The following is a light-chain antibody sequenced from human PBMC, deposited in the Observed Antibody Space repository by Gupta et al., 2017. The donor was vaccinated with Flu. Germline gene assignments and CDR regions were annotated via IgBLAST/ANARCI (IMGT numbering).Light chain of an antibody. CDR3: WSYAGNDNWV. CDR2: DVT. J-gene: IGLJ1*01. V-gene: IGLV2-11*01. Sequence: SALTQPRSVSGTPGQSVTISCTGTSGDVGAFKSVSWYQQHPDRAPKFVMYDVTQRPSGAPVRFSGSMSGNTASLTISGLQAEDEADYYCWSYAGNDNWVFGTGTKVTVL. CDR1: SGDVGAFKS.